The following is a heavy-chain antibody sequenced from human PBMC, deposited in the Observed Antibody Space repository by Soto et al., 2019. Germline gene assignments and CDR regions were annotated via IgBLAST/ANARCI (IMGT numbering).Heavy chain of an antibody. Sequence: QVQLQESGPGLVKPSQTLSLTCTVSGDSITSGGYYWTWIRQHPGKGLEWIGYIYYSGVNYYNPSVKRRVHIEVDTHTTPCCLKMSSVAAADTAMYYCASDLRGRGSGRFDPWGQGTLVTVS. CDR1: GDSITSGGYY. V-gene: IGHV4-31*03. D-gene: IGHD3-10*01. J-gene: IGHJ5*02. CDR2: IYYSGVN. CDR3: ASDLRGRGSGRFDP.